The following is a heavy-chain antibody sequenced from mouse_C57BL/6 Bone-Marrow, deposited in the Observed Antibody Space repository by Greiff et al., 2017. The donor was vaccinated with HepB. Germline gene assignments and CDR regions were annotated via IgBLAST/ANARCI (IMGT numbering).Heavy chain of an antibody. CDR3: ASIYYDYDGGLYWYFDV. Sequence: LQQSGAELVRPGASVKMSCKASGYTFTSYNMHWVKQTPRQGLEWIGAIYPGNGDTSYNQKFKGKATLTVDKSSSTAYMQLSSLTSEDSAVYFCASIYYDYDGGLYWYFDVWGTGTTVTVSS. J-gene: IGHJ1*03. V-gene: IGHV1-12*01. CDR1: GYTFTSYN. CDR2: IYPGNGDT. D-gene: IGHD2-4*01.